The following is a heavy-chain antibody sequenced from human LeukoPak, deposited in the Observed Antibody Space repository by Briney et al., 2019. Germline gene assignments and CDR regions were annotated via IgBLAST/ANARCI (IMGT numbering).Heavy chain of an antibody. CDR3: ASDPPYTSSSAW. D-gene: IGHD2-2*01. Sequence: ASVKVSCKASGGTFSSYAISWVRQAPGQGLEWMGGIIPIFGTANCAQKFQGRVTITADESTSTAYMVLSSLRSEDTAIYYCASDPPYTSSSAWWGQGTLVTVSS. V-gene: IGHV1-69*13. CDR2: IIPIFGTA. CDR1: GGTFSSYA. J-gene: IGHJ4*02.